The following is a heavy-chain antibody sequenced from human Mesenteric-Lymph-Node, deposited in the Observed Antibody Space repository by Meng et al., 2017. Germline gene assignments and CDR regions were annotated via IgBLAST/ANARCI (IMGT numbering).Heavy chain of an antibody. J-gene: IGHJ5*02. CDR3: ARDPDYDSSEYFYGWFDP. V-gene: IGHV3-21*01. CDR2: RHI. D-gene: IGHD3-22*01. Sequence: RHIYYADSVKGRFTISRDNAKNSLYLQMNTLRAEDTAVYYCARDPDYDSSEYFYGWFDPWGQGTLVTVSS.